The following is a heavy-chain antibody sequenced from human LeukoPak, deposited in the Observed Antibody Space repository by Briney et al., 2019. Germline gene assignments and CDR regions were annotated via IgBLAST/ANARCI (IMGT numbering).Heavy chain of an antibody. V-gene: IGHV3-11*01. J-gene: IGHJ4*02. D-gene: IGHD3-22*01. CDR3: ARDRNYFDSSDYYFDS. Sequence: GGSLRLSCAASRFTFSDYYMSWIRQAPGKGLEWVSSISNSAGAIYYADSVKGRFTISRDNANNSLYLQMNSLRAEDTAVYYCARDRNYFDSSDYYFDSWGQGTLVTVSS. CDR2: ISNSAGAI. CDR1: RFTFSDYY.